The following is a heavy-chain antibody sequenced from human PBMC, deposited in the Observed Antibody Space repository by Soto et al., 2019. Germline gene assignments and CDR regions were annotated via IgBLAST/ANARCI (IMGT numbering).Heavy chain of an antibody. D-gene: IGHD6-13*01. V-gene: IGHV4-34*01. CDR1: GGSFSGYY. CDR2: INRSGST. J-gene: IGHJ4*02. CDR3: ARTYSSSWSPFDD. Sequence: QVQLQQWGAGLLKPSETLSLTCAVYGGSFSGYYWSWIRQPQGKGLEWIGEINRSGSTNYNPSLKSRVTISVDTSKNQFSLKLSSVTAADTAGYYCARTYSSSWSPFDDWGQGTLVTVSS.